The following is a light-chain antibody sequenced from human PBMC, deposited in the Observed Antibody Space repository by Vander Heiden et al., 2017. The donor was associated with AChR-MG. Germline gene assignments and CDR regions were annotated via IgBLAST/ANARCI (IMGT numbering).Light chain of an antibody. CDR3: SSYTSSSTPYVV. CDR1: SSDVGNYNY. J-gene: IGLJ2*01. Sequence: QSALTQPASVSGSPGPSITISCTGTSSDVGNYNYVSWYQQYPGKAPKLMIYDVSNRPSGVSNRFSGSKSGNTASLTISGLQAEDEADYYCSSYTSSSTPYVVFGGGTKLTVL. CDR2: DVS. V-gene: IGLV2-14*01.